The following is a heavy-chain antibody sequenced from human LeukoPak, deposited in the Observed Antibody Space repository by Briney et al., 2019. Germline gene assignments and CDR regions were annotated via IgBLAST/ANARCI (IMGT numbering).Heavy chain of an antibody. V-gene: IGHV3-23*01. D-gene: IGHD6-19*01. CDR1: GFTFSSYA. Sequence: QSGGSLRLSCAASGFTFSSYAMSWVRQAPGKWLEWVSAISGSGGSTYYADSVKGRFTISRDNSKNTLYLQMNSLRAEDTAVYYCAKDTPFIAVAGIRRVDPFDYWGQGTLVTVSS. CDR2: ISGSGGST. CDR3: AKDTPFIAVAGIRRVDPFDY. J-gene: IGHJ4*02.